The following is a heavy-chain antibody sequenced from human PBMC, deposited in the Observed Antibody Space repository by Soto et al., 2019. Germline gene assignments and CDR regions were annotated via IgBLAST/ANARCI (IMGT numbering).Heavy chain of an antibody. V-gene: IGHV4-39*01. CDR1: GGSISSSSYY. D-gene: IGHD3-10*01. CDR2: IYYSGST. CDR3: ARPITMVRGVSLYYFDY. Sequence: PSETLSLTCTVSGGSISSSSYYWGWIRQPPGKGLEWIGSIYYSGSTYYNPSLKSRVTISVDTSKNQFSLKLSSVTAADTAVYYCARPITMVRGVSLYYFDYWGQGTLVTVSS. J-gene: IGHJ4*02.